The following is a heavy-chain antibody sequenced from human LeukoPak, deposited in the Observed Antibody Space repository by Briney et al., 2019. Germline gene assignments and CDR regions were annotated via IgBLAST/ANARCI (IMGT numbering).Heavy chain of an antibody. CDR1: GGSISSYY. D-gene: IGHD5-24*01. Sequence: SETLSLTCTVSGGSISSYYWSWIRQPPGKGLEWIGYIYYSGSTYYNPSLKSRVTISVDTSKNQFSLKLSSVTAADTAVYYCARDMDYYGMDVWGQGTTVTVSS. V-gene: IGHV4-59*06. J-gene: IGHJ6*02. CDR3: ARDMDYYGMDV. CDR2: IYYSGST.